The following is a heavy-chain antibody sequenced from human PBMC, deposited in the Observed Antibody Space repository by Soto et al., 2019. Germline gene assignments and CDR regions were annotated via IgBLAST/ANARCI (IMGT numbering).Heavy chain of an antibody. D-gene: IGHD5-18*01. CDR3: AKDLVTGDRYSYGPYYGMDV. CDR2: ISGSGGST. V-gene: IGHV3-23*01. Sequence: PGGSLRLSCAASGFTFSSYAMSWVRQAPGKGLEWVSAISGSGGSTYYADSVKGRFTISRDNSKNTLYLQMNSLRAEDTAVYYCAKDLVTGDRYSYGPYYGMDVWGQGTTVTVSS. J-gene: IGHJ6*02. CDR1: GFTFSSYA.